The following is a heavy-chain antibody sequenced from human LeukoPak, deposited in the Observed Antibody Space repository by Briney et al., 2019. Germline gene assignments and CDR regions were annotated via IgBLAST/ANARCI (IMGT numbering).Heavy chain of an antibody. V-gene: IGHV3-30*03. CDR1: GFTFSSYG. D-gene: IGHD3-10*01. Sequence: GGSLRLSCAASGFTFSSYGMHWVRQAPGKGLEWVAVISYDGSNKYYADSVKGRFTISRDNSKNTLYLQMNSLRAEDTALYYCARDRGVSGNYYDYWGQGTLVTVSS. CDR3: ARDRGVSGNYYDY. CDR2: ISYDGSNK. J-gene: IGHJ4*02.